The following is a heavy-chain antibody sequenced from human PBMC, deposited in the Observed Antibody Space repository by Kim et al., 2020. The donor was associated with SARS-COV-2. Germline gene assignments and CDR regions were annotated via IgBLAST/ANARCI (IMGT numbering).Heavy chain of an antibody. D-gene: IGHD6-13*01. V-gene: IGHV3-23*01. Sequence: DSVESGFTISRDNYKNTRYLEMNSLRAEDTAVYYCAKDRSSSWYPDAFDIWGQGTMVTVSS. J-gene: IGHJ3*02. CDR3: AKDRSSSWYPDAFDI.